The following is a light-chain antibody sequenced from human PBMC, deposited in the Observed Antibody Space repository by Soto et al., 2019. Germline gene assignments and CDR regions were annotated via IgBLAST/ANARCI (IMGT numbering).Light chain of an antibody. CDR3: QQRSSWPLT. CDR1: QSVSSSY. CDR2: GAS. J-gene: IGKJ4*01. Sequence: EIVLTQSPGTLSLSPGERATLSCRASQSVSSSYLAWYQQKPGQAPRLLIYGASSRATGIPDRFSGSGSGTDFTLTISRLEPEDFAVYYCQQRSSWPLTLGGGTKVDIK. V-gene: IGKV3D-20*02.